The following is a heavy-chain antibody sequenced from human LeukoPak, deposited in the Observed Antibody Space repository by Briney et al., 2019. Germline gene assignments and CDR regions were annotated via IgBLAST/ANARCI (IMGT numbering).Heavy chain of an antibody. D-gene: IGHD6-13*01. CDR1: GFTVSSIY. Sequence: GGSLRLSCAASGFTVSSIYMSWVRQAPGKGLEWVSVIYSGGSTYYADSVKGRFTISRDNSKNTLYLQMNSLRAEDTAVYYCAREMAAGHYHDAFDIWGQGTMVTVSS. CDR3: AREMAAGHYHDAFDI. CDR2: IYSGGST. J-gene: IGHJ3*02. V-gene: IGHV3-66*01.